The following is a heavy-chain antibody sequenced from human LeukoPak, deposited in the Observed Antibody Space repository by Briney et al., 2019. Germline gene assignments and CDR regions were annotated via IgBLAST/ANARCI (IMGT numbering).Heavy chain of an antibody. Sequence: GGSLTLSCAPSGFTFSSYDMTWVRQAPGGGLEWVSSIRLIGDNTYYTDSVRGRSTISRDNSKNTLSLPMDNMRVDHRAVYVCARVAGWHWFDSWGQGNLVTVTS. CDR1: GFTFSSYD. CDR2: IRLIGDNT. V-gene: IGHV3-23*01. CDR3: ARVAGWHWFDS. J-gene: IGHJ5*01. D-gene: IGHD6-19*01.